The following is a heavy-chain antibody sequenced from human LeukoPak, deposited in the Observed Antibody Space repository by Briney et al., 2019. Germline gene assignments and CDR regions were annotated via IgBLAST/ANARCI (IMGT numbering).Heavy chain of an antibody. Sequence: SVKVSCXASGGTFSSYTISWVRLAPGQGLEWMGRIMPILGIANYAQKFQGRVTITADKSTSTAYMELSSLRSEDTAVYYCASRHCSSTSCYGTLDYWGQGTLVTVSS. CDR1: GGTFSSYT. D-gene: IGHD2-2*01. CDR2: IMPILGIA. V-gene: IGHV1-69*02. J-gene: IGHJ4*02. CDR3: ASRHCSSTSCYGTLDY.